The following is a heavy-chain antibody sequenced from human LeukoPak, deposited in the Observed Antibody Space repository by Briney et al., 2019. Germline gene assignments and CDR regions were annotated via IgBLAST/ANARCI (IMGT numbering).Heavy chain of an antibody. D-gene: IGHD5-18*01. V-gene: IGHV7-4-1*02. J-gene: IGHJ3*02. CDR2: INTNTGNP. CDR1: GYTFTSYA. Sequence: GASVKVSCKASGYTFTSYAMNWVRQASGQGLEWMGWINTNTGNPTYAQGFTGRFVFSLDTSVSTAYLQISSLKAEDTAVYYCASTGYVVQLWVNAFDIWGQGTMVTVSS. CDR3: ASTGYVVQLWVNAFDI.